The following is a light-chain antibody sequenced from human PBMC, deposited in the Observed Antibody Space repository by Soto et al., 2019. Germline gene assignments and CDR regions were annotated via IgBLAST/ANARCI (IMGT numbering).Light chain of an antibody. V-gene: IGLV6-57*04. CDR1: SGSIASNY. J-gene: IGLJ2*01. CDR3: QSFDSSNSVL. CDR2: EDD. Sequence: NFMLTQPHSVSESPGKTVTISCTHTSGSIASNYVQWYQQRPGSAPTTVIYEDDQRPSVVPDRFSGSIDASSDSAALTISGLKTEDGGVYYCQSFDSSNSVLFGGGTKLTVL.